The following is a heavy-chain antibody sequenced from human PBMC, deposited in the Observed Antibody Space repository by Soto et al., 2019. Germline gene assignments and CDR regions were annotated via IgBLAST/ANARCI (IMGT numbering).Heavy chain of an antibody. CDR3: ARDGVEYSGYDIDY. CDR1: GFTFRRHA. J-gene: IGHJ4*02. V-gene: IGHV3-33*01. D-gene: IGHD5-12*01. CDR2: IWYDGSNK. Sequence: QVQLVESGGGVVQPGGSLRLSCAVSGFTFRRHAMHWVRQAPGKGLEWVAVIWYDGSNKNYPDSVKGRFIHSRDDSRNTLYLQMDSLRPEDTAVYYCARDGVEYSGYDIDYWGQGTLVTV.